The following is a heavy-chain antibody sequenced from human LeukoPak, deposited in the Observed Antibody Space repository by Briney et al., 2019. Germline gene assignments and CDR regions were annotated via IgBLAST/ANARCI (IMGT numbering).Heavy chain of an antibody. D-gene: IGHD2-2*01. CDR2: IYHSGST. Sequence: SETLSLTCAVSGYSISSGYYWGWIRQPPGKGLEWIGSIYHSGSTYYNPSLKSRVTISVDTSKNQFSLKLSSMTAADTAVYYCARGRYCSSTSCWGWFDPWGQGTLVTVSS. V-gene: IGHV4-38-2*01. CDR3: ARGRYCSSTSCWGWFDP. CDR1: GYSISSGYY. J-gene: IGHJ5*02.